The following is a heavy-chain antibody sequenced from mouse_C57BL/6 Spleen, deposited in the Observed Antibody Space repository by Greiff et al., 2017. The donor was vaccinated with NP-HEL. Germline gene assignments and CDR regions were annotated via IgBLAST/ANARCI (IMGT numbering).Heavy chain of an antibody. CDR2: ILPGSGST. Sequence: QVQLQQSGAELMKPGASVKLSCKATGYTFTGYWIEWVKQRPGHGLEWIGEILPGSGSTNYNEKFKGKATFTADTSSNTAYMQLSSLTTEDSAIYYCAREAHITTVVAREAWFAYWGQGTLVTVSA. J-gene: IGHJ3*01. CDR1: GYTFTGYW. D-gene: IGHD1-1*01. V-gene: IGHV1-9*01. CDR3: AREAHITTVVAREAWFAY.